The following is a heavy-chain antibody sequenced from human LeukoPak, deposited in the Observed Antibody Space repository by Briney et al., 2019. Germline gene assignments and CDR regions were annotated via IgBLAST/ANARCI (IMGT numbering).Heavy chain of an antibody. V-gene: IGHV1-69*13. CDR1: GGTFSSYA. J-gene: IGHJ5*02. CDR3: AREPTYKKAVAEPRGWFDP. CDR2: IIPIFGTA. D-gene: IGHD6-19*01. Sequence: SVKVSCKASGGTFSSYAISWVRQAPGQGLEWMGGIIPIFGTANYAQKFQGRVTITADESTSTAYMELSSLRSEDTAVYYCAREPTYKKAVAEPRGWFDPWGQGTLVTVSS.